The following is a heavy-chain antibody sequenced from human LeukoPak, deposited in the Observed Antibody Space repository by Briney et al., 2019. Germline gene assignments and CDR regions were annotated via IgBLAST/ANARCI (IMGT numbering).Heavy chain of an antibody. V-gene: IGHV4-34*01. CDR2: IKHDGST. CDR1: GGSFSGDF. D-gene: IGHD5-12*01. CDR3: ARHTWQWLPFDD. Sequence: PSETLSLTCAVYGGSFSGDFWRWLRQSPGKGLEWIGEIKHDGSTTYNPSLESRVTMSLDTSTNQISLEMTSVTAADTANYCARHTWQWLPFDDWGQGTQVTISS. J-gene: IGHJ4*02.